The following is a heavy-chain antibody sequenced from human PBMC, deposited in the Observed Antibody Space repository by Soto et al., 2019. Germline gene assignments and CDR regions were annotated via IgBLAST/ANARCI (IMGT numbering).Heavy chain of an antibody. CDR2: IYDSGSS. CDR3: AREKGYISGPKNFDY. J-gene: IGHJ4*02. V-gene: IGHV4-30-4*01. CDR1: GASISSGDYL. D-gene: IGHD5-12*01. Sequence: PSETLSLTCTVSGASISSGDYLWSWIRQSPGKGLGWIGYIYDSGSSYYNPSLKSRVTMSVDTSKNQFSLKLRPVTAADTAVYYCAREKGYISGPKNFDYWGQGTLVTVSS.